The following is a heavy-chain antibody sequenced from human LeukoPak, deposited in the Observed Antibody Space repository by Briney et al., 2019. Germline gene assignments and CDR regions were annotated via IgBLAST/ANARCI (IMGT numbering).Heavy chain of an antibody. CDR2: VSGGGGST. CDR3: AKDAGYSYGVFDY. V-gene: IGHV3-23*01. D-gene: IGHD5-18*01. CDR1: GFTFSTSA. J-gene: IGHJ4*02. Sequence: AGSLCLSCATSGFTFSTSAMTWVRQAPGTGLEWVSGVSGGGGSTYSAASVKGRFTISRDNSKNTLYLQMNSLRAEDTAVYYCAKDAGYSYGVFDYWGQGTLVTVSS.